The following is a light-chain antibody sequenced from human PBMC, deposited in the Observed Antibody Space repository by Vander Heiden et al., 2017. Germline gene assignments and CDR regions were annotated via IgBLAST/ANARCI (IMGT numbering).Light chain of an antibody. J-gene: IGKJ1*01. V-gene: IGKV3-20*01. CDR3: QQSDSPPLT. Sequence: EVVLSQSPCTLSLSPGERATLSCMASQSIRTIYLAWYQLKPGQAPRLLMFGASNRATGIPDRFSGSGSGTDFTLSISRLEPEDFAVYYCQQSDSPPLTFGQGTTVEIK. CDR2: GAS. CDR1: QSIRTIY.